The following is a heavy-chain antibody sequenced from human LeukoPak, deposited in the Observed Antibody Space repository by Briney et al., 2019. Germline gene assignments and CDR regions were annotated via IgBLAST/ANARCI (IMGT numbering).Heavy chain of an antibody. Sequence: PETLSLTCTVSGGSISSSSYYWGWIRQPPGKGLEWFGSIYYSGSTYYNPSLKSRVTISVDTSKNQFSLKLSSVTAADTAVYYCARGIDMVRGVKSWFDPWGQGTLVTVSS. CDR2: IYYSGST. CDR1: GGSISSSSYY. J-gene: IGHJ5*02. D-gene: IGHD3-10*01. V-gene: IGHV4-39*01. CDR3: ARGIDMVRGVKSWFDP.